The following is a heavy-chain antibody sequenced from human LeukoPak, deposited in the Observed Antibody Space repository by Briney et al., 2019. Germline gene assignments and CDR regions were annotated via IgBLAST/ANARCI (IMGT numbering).Heavy chain of an antibody. J-gene: IGHJ4*02. CDR1: GFTFSSYW. D-gene: IGHD2-2*01. V-gene: IGHV3-7*01. CDR3: VSFYETY. Sequence: GGSLRLSCEASGFTFSSYWMSWVRQAPGKGLEWVANIKTDGSEKYYVDSVKGRFTISKDNAKSTVYLQMNNLRAEDTAVYYCVSFYETYWGRGTLVTVSS. CDR2: IKTDGSEK.